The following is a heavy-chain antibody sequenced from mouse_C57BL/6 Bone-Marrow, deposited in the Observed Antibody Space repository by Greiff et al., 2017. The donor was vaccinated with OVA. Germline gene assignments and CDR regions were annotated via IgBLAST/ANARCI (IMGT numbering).Heavy chain of an antibody. CDR2: ISGGGGNT. Sequence: DVMLVESGGGLVKPGGSLKLSCAASGFTFSSYTMSWVRQTPEKRLEWVATISGGGGNTYYPDSVKGRFTISRDNAKNTLYLQMSSLRSEDTALYYCARYGFFDYWGQGTTLTVSS. J-gene: IGHJ2*01. CDR3: ARYGFFDY. D-gene: IGHD1-2*01. V-gene: IGHV5-9*01. CDR1: GFTFSSYT.